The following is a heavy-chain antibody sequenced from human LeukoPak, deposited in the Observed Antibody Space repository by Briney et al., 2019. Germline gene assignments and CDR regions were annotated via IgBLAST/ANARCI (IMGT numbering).Heavy chain of an antibody. Sequence: GSLRLSCAASGFTFNTYSMIWVRQAPGKGLEWVSSISSSSSYIYYADSVKGRFTISRDNAKNSLYLQMNSLRAEDTAIYYCARDPLRRFDYWGQGTLVTVSS. CDR3: ARDPLRRFDY. CDR2: ISSSSSYI. V-gene: IGHV3-21*01. CDR1: GFTFNTYS. J-gene: IGHJ4*02.